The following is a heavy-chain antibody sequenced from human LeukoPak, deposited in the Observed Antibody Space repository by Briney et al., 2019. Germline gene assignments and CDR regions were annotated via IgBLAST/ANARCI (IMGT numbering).Heavy chain of an antibody. CDR2: ISAYNGNT. Sequence: RASVKVSCKASGYTFTSYGISWVRQAPGQGLEWMGWISAYNGNTNYAQKLQGRVTMTTDTSTSTAYMELRSLRSGDTAVYYCARVEGSASMVRGVIRYFDYWGQGTLVTVSS. CDR1: GYTFTSYG. D-gene: IGHD3-10*01. V-gene: IGHV1-18*01. J-gene: IGHJ4*02. CDR3: ARVEGSASMVRGVIRYFDY.